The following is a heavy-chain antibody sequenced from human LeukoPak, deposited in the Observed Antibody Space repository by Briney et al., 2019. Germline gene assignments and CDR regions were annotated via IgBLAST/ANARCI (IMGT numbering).Heavy chain of an antibody. D-gene: IGHD3-22*01. V-gene: IGHV5-51*01. CDR3: ARLVDYYDSSGYFSGYFDY. CDR1: GHSFTSYW. J-gene: IGHJ4*02. Sequence: GESLKISCKGSGHSFTSYWIGWVRQMPGKGLEWMGTIYPGDSDTRYSPSFQGQVTISADKSISTAYLQWSSLKASDTAMFYCARLVDYYDSSGYFSGYFDYWGQGTLVTVSS. CDR2: IYPGDSDT.